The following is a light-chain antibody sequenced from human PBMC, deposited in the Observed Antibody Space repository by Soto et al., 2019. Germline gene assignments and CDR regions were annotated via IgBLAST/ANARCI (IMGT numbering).Light chain of an antibody. CDR1: QDISNY. CDR3: QDYNDAPRT. CDR2: EAS. Sequence: QMTQSPSSLSASVGDRVTITCRASQDISNYLAWYQQKPGGAPKLLIYEASTLQSGVPSRFSGSGSGADFTLTISSLQPEDVAIYYCQDYNDAPRTFGDGTRVEMK. J-gene: IGKJ1*01. V-gene: IGKV1-27*01.